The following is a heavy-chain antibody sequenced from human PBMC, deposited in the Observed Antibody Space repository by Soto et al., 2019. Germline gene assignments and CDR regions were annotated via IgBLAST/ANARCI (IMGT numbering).Heavy chain of an antibody. D-gene: IGHD4-17*01. V-gene: IGHV4-31*03. Sequence: QVQLQESGPGLVKPSQTLSLTCTVSGGPISSSGYHWNWIRQHPGKGLECIAYIYYSGSTYYNPSLKNRVTISIDTSKNQFSLKLSSVTAADTAVYYCARADLTVTSYYFDSWGQGTLVTVSS. CDR2: IYYSGST. CDR1: GGPISSSGYH. J-gene: IGHJ4*02. CDR3: ARADLTVTSYYFDS.